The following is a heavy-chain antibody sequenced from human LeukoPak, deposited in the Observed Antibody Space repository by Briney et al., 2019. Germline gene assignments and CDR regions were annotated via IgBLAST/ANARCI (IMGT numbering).Heavy chain of an antibody. J-gene: IGHJ4*02. Sequence: SETLSLTCTVSGGPISSGGYYWSWIRQHPGKGLEWIGDIYSSGSTYYNPSLKSRVTISVDTSENQFSLKLSSVTAADTAVYYCARVSRGSYSTFDYWGQGTLVTVSS. CDR3: ARVSRGSYSTFDY. CDR2: IYSSGST. D-gene: IGHD1-26*01. V-gene: IGHV4-31*03. CDR1: GGPISSGGYY.